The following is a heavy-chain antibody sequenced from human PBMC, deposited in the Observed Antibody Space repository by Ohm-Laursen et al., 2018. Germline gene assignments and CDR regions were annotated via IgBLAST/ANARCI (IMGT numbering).Heavy chain of an antibody. CDR3: AREGIVVAGAYNWFDP. V-gene: IGHV4-61*01. CDR2: IYYSGST. CDR1: GGSVSSGSYY. J-gene: IGHJ5*02. Sequence: SDTLSLTCIVSGGSVSSGSYYWSWIRQPPGKGLEWIGYIYYSGSTNYNPSLKSRVTISVDTSENQFSLKLSSVTAADTAVYYCAREGIVVAGAYNWFDPWGQGTLVTVSS. D-gene: IGHD6-19*01.